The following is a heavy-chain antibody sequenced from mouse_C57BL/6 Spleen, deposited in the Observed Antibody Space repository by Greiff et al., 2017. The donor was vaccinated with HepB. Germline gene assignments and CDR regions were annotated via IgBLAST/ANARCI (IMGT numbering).Heavy chain of an antibody. D-gene: IGHD1-1*01. Sequence: VHLVESGPGLVAPSQSLSITCTVSGFSLTSYGVHWVRQPPGKGLEWLVVIWSDGSTTYNSALKSRLSISKDNSKSQVFLKMNSLQTDDTAMYYCARDYGSSYPWFAYWGQGTLVTVSA. CDR2: IWSDGST. V-gene: IGHV2-6*03. J-gene: IGHJ3*01. CDR1: GFSLTSYG. CDR3: ARDYGSSYPWFAY.